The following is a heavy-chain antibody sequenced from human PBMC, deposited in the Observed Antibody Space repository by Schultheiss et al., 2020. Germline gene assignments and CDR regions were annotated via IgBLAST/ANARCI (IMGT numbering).Heavy chain of an antibody. CDR1: GYSFTSYW. CDR2: IYPGDSDT. CDR3: ARLRLRWSTDDAFDI. Sequence: GESLKISCKGSGYSFTSYWIGWVRQMPGKGLEWMGIIYPGDSDTRYSPSFQGQVTISADKSISTAYLQWSSLKASDTAMYYCARLRLRWSTDDAFDIWGQGTMVTVSS. D-gene: IGHD4-23*01. V-gene: IGHV5-51*01. J-gene: IGHJ3*02.